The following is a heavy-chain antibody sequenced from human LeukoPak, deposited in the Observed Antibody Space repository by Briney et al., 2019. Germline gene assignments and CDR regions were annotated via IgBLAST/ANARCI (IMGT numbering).Heavy chain of an antibody. D-gene: IGHD3-10*01. CDR1: GYTFTSYA. J-gene: IGHJ4*02. CDR2: INAGNGNT. CDR3: ARPARGTMVRGVIMYFDY. V-gene: IGHV1-3*01. Sequence: ASVKVSCKASGYTFTSYAMHWVRQAPGQRLEWMGWINAGNGNTKYSQKFQGRVTITRDTSASTAYMELSSLRSEDTAVYYCARPARGTMVRGVIMYFDYWGQGTLVTVSS.